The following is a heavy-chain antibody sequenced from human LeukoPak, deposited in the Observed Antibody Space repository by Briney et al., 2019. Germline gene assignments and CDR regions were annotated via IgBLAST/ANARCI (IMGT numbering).Heavy chain of an antibody. CDR1: GFTFTAYL. CDR2: MSSDGNAM. V-gene: IGHV3-30-3*01. Sequence: PGRSLRLSCAASGFTFTAYLIHWVRQAPGKGLEWVAVMSSDGNAMFYADSVKGRFTISRDNSKYTLYLQMNSLRAEDTAVYYCVIESEYYFDHSASFDYWGQGTLVTVSS. CDR3: VIESEYYFDHSASFDY. D-gene: IGHD3-22*01. J-gene: IGHJ4*02.